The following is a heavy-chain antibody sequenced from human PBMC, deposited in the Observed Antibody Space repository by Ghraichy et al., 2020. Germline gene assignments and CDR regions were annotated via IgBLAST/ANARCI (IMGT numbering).Heavy chain of an antibody. V-gene: IGHV3-21*01. CDR3: ARDPRSYYYDSSGFNNRHAFDI. J-gene: IGHJ3*02. CDR1: GFTFSSYS. CDR2: ISSSSSYI. Sequence: GESLNISCAASGFTFSSYSMNWVRQAPGKGLEWVSSISSSSSYIYYADSVKGRFTISRDNAKNSLYLQMNSLRAEDTAVYYCARDPRSYYYDSSGFNNRHAFDIWGQGTMVTVSS. D-gene: IGHD3-22*01.